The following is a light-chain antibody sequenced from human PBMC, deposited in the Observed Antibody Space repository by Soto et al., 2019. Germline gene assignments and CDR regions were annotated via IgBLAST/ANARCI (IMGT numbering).Light chain of an antibody. CDR1: QSISGW. Sequence: DIQMTQSPSTLSASVGDRVTISCRASQSISGWLAWYQQKPGKAPKLQIYDASSLESAVPSRFSGSGSGTEFTLTISSLQPDDFATYYCQNYYSYSPTFGQGTKVEIK. J-gene: IGKJ1*01. CDR3: QNYYSYSPT. CDR2: DAS. V-gene: IGKV1-5*01.